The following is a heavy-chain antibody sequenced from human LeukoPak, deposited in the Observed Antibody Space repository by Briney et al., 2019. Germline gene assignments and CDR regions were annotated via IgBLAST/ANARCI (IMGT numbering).Heavy chain of an antibody. CDR1: GFSFSDYY. D-gene: IGHD2-15*01. Sequence: GGSLRLSCAASGFSFSDYYMIWIRQAPGRGLEYVSYISSHGSPIHYADSVKGRFTISRDNANNSLFLQMNSLRVEDTAVYYCARTGQYCSGGTCYSGQFDFWGQGTLVTVSS. V-gene: IGHV3-11*01. J-gene: IGHJ4*02. CDR2: ISSHGSPI. CDR3: ARTGQYCSGGTCYSGQFDF.